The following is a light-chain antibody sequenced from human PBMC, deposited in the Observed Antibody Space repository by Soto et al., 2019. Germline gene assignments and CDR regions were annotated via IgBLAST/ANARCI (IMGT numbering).Light chain of an antibody. CDR1: QDISSW. Sequence: DIQMTQSPSSVSASVGDRVTINCRASQDISSWLAWYQQKPGKAPKLLIYAASNLQSGVPSRFSVSGSGTDFTLTISSLQPEDFATYFCQQGYSFAFTFGPGTKV. CDR2: AAS. V-gene: IGKV1-12*01. J-gene: IGKJ3*01. CDR3: QQGYSFAFT.